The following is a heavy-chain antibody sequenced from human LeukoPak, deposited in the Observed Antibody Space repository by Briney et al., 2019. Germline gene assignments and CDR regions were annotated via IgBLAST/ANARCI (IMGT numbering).Heavy chain of an antibody. D-gene: IGHD3-22*01. V-gene: IGHV4-34*01. CDR3: ARGNYYDSSGYYYDLDY. Sequence: SETLSLTCAVYGGSFSGYYWSWIRQPPGKGLEWIGEINHSGSTNYNPSLKSRVTMSVDTSKNQFSLKLSSVTAADTAVYYCARGNYYDSSGYYYDLDYWGQGTLVTVSS. CDR1: GGSFSGYY. CDR2: INHSGST. J-gene: IGHJ4*02.